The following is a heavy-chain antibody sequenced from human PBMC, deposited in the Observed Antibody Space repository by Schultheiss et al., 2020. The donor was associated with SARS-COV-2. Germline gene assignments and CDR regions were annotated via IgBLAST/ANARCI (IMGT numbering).Heavy chain of an antibody. CDR3: ARESGGSGWYGGAFDY. CDR1: GFTFSSYA. Sequence: GGSLRLSCAASGFTFSSYAMSWVRQAPGKGLEWVSAISGSGGSTYYADSVKGRFTISRDNSKNTLYLQMNSLRAEDMAVYYCARESGGSGWYGGAFDYWGQGTLVTVSS. J-gene: IGHJ4*02. D-gene: IGHD6-19*01. CDR2: ISGSGGST. V-gene: IGHV3-23*01.